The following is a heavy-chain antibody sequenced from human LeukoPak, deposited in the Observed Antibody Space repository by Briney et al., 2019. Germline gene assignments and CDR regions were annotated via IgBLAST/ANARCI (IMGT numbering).Heavy chain of an antibody. CDR1: GYTFTSYA. Sequence: ASVKVSCKASGYTFTSYAMHWVRQAPGQRLEWVGWINAGNGNTKYSQKFQGRVTITRDTYASTAYMELSSLRSEDTAVYYSARDDSSRCYALFDYWGQGTLVTVSS. V-gene: IGHV1-3*01. CDR3: ARDDSSRCYALFDY. J-gene: IGHJ4*02. CDR2: INAGNGNT. D-gene: IGHD6-13*01.